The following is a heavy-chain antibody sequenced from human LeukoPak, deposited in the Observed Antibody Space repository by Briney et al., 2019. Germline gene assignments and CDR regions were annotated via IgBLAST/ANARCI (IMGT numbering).Heavy chain of an antibody. V-gene: IGHV2-70*04. J-gene: IGHJ4*02. Sequence: SGPALVKPTQTLTLTCTFSGFSLSTSGMRVSWIRQPPGKALEWLARIDWDDDKFYSTSLKTRLTISKDTSKNQVVLTMTNMDPVDTATYYCARMGTYCSSASCTFFFDYWGQGTLVTVSS. CDR2: IDWDDDK. CDR1: GFSLSTSGMR. D-gene: IGHD2-2*01. CDR3: ARMGTYCSSASCTFFFDY.